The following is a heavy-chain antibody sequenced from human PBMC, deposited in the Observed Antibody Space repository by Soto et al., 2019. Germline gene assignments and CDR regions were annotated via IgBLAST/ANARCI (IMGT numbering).Heavy chain of an antibody. CDR1: GFTFSDYY. V-gene: IGHV3-11*06. D-gene: IGHD3-10*01. Sequence: GGSLRLSCAASGFTFSDYYMSWIRQAPGKGLEWVSYISSSSSYTNYADSVKGRFTISRDNAKNSLYLQMNSLRAEDTAVYYCARWADGSGSYEDYYYYGMDVWGQGTTVTVSS. CDR3: ARWADGSGSYEDYYYYGMDV. J-gene: IGHJ6*02. CDR2: ISSSSSYT.